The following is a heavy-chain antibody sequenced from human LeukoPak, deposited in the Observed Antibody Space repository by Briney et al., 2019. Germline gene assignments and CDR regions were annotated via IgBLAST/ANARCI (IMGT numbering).Heavy chain of an antibody. J-gene: IGHJ4*02. Sequence: SEPLSLTCTVSGGSISSGGYYWSWIRQHPGKGLEWIGYIYYSGSTYYNPSLKSRLTISVDTSKNQFSLKLSSVTAADTAVYYCARAHRDTAMVNFDYWGQGTLVTVSS. CDR3: ARAHRDTAMVNFDY. V-gene: IGHV4-31*03. CDR1: GGSISSGGYY. CDR2: IYYSGST. D-gene: IGHD5-18*01.